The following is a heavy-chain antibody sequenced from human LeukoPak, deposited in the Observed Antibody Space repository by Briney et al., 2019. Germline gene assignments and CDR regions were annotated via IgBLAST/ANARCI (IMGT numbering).Heavy chain of an antibody. V-gene: IGHV4-30-4*01. CDR3: ARDIVAAQGYGMDV. CDR2: IYYSGST. D-gene: IGHD5-12*01. J-gene: IGHJ6*02. Sequence: SETLSLTCTVSGGSISSGDYYWSWIRQPPGKGLEWIGYIYYSGSTYYNPSLKSRVTISVDTSKNQFSLKLSSVTAADTAVYYCARDIVAAQGYGMDVWGQGTTVTVSS. CDR1: GGSISSGDYY.